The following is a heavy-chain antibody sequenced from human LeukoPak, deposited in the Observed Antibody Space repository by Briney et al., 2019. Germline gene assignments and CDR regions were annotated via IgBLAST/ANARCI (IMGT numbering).Heavy chain of an antibody. CDR3: AKDLNSGNPRGVIDY. D-gene: IGHD4-23*01. CDR2: IKQDGSEK. Sequence: GGSLRLSCAASGFTFSSYWMSWVRQAPGKGLEWVANIKQDGSEKYYVDSVKGRFTISRDNSKNTLYVQMNSLRAKDTAIYYCAKDLNSGNPRGVIDYWGQGTLVTVSS. V-gene: IGHV3-7*03. CDR1: GFTFSSYW. J-gene: IGHJ4*02.